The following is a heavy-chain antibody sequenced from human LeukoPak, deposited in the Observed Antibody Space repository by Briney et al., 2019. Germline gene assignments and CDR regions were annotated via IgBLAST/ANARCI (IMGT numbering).Heavy chain of an antibody. D-gene: IGHD2-21*02. CDR2: VSGYNGDT. V-gene: IGHV1-18*01. CDR3: ARIPCGGDCWGAFDV. CDR1: GYMFRSYG. Sequence: ASVKVSCKAPGYMFRSYGITWVRQAPGQGHEWMGWVSGYNGDTNYAQRYQGRVTMTTDTSRNTAYMELRSLRSDDTAVYYCARIPCGGDCWGAFDVWGQGTVVIVSS. J-gene: IGHJ3*01.